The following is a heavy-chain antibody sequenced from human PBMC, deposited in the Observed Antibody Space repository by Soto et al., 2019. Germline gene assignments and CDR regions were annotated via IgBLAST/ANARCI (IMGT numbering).Heavy chain of an antibody. CDR2: IRSKANSYAT. CDR3: GYSSSWYRDAFDI. V-gene: IGHV3-73*01. CDR1: GFTFSGSA. D-gene: IGHD6-13*01. J-gene: IGHJ3*02. Sequence: PGGSLRLSCAASGFTFSGSAMHWVRQASGKGLEWVGRIRSKANSYATAYAASVKGRFTISRDDSKNTAYLQMNSLKTEDTAVYYCGYSSSWYRDAFDIWGQGTMVTVSS.